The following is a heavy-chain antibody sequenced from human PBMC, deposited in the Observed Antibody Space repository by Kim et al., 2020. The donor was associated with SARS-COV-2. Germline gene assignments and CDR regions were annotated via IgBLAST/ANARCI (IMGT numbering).Heavy chain of an antibody. D-gene: IGHD4-17*01. V-gene: IGHV3-13*01. J-gene: IGHJ4*02. CDR2: IGTASDT. CDR1: GFTFSSYD. CDR3: ARSDYGGNAFDY. Sequence: GGSLRLSCAASGFTFSSYDMHWVRQATGKGLEWVSAIGTASDTYYPGSVKGRFTISRENAKNSLYLQMNSLRAGDTAVYYCARSDYGGNAFDYWGQGTLVTVSS.